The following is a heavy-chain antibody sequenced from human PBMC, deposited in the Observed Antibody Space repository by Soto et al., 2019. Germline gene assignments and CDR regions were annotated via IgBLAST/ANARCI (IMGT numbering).Heavy chain of an antibody. CDR1: GVTVCKYD. J-gene: IGHJ4*02. Sequence: GGSPRICCAACGVTVCKYDMDGVRQDTGKGLEWVSAIGTAGDTYYPGSVKGRFTISRENAKNSLYLQMNSLRAGDTAVYYCARVAYSSGWYFDYWGQGTLVTVSS. CDR3: ARVAYSSGWYFDY. V-gene: IGHV3-13*04. D-gene: IGHD6-19*01. CDR2: IGTAGDT.